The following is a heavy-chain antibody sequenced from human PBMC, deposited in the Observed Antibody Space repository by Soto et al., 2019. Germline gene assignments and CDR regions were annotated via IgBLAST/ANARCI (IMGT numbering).Heavy chain of an antibody. V-gene: IGHV3-9*01. J-gene: IGHJ4*02. CDR2: ITWSSGYI. Sequence: EVQLVESGGGLVQPGRSLRLSCAASGFSFDDYAMHWVRQAPGRGLEWVSGITWSSGYIGYADSVKGRFTISKDNAKNSLYLKMNSLRPEDTAVYYCAKGTYDSSGYYTAPDYWGQGTLVTASS. D-gene: IGHD3-22*01. CDR3: AKGTYDSSGYYTAPDY. CDR1: GFSFDDYA.